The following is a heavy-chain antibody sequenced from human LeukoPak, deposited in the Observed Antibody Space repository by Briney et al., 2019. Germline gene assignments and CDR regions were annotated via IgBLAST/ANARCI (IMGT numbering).Heavy chain of an antibody. D-gene: IGHD3-22*01. Sequence: SETLSLTCTVSGGSISSSSYYWGWIRQPPGKGLEWIGSIYYSGSTNYNPSLKSRVTISLDTSKNQFSLKLTSVTAADTAVYYCAKAPYLSSGSWGQGILVAVSS. J-gene: IGHJ3*01. CDR2: IYYSGST. CDR1: GGSISSSSYY. V-gene: IGHV4-39*07. CDR3: AKAPYLSSGS.